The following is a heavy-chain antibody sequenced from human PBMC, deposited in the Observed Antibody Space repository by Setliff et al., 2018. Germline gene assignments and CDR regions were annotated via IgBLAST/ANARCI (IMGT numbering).Heavy chain of an antibody. J-gene: IGHJ3*02. V-gene: IGHV1-46*03. CDR2: INPNGGLT. CDR3: ARDRFYNSWSGTSITAPHDAFDI. Sequence: ASVKVSCKASGYTFIDYGMSWVRQAPGQSLEWMMIINPNGGLTRYAQKFQGRVTMTRDTSTSTVYLEVSSLRSEDTAVYFCARDRFYNSWSGTSITAPHDAFDIWGQGTMVTVSS. CDR1: GYTFIDYG. D-gene: IGHD3-3*01.